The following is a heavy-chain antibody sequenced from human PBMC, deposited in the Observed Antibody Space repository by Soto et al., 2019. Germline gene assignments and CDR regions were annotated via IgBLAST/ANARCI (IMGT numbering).Heavy chain of an antibody. CDR2: ISGTSIST. CDR1: GFTFSNYN. J-gene: IGHJ4*02. Sequence: EVHLVESWGGLVTPGGSLRLSCEGSGFTFSNYNMNWVRQAPGEGLEWVSSISGTSISTRYADSVQGRFTISRDNAKRSLYLQMNSLTPEDTAIYYCVREFADGDYWGQGILVTVSS. V-gene: IGHV3-21*01. CDR3: VREFADGDY.